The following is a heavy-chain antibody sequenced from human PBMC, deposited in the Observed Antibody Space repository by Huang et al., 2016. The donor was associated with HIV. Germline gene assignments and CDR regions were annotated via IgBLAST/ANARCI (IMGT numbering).Heavy chain of an antibody. CDR3: ARSSGELGAPHN. J-gene: IGHJ4*02. Sequence: QVQLVESGGGLVKPGGSLRLSCAASGFTFRDYYMSWIRQAPGKRMEWVSYISSSGSDIYDTDSVKGRFTIARDNAKNSLYLQMNSLRAEDTAVYYCARSSGELGAPHNWGQGTLVTVSS. CDR2: ISSSGSDI. CDR1: GFTFRDYY. D-gene: IGHD1-26*01. V-gene: IGHV3-11*01.